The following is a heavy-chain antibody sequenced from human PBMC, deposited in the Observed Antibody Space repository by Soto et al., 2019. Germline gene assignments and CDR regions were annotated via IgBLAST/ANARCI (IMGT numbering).Heavy chain of an antibody. CDR2: ISAYNGNT. CDR1: GYTFTSYG. Sequence: ASVKVSFKASGYTFTSYGISWVRQAPGQGLEWMGWISAYNGNTDYAQKLQGRVTMTTDTSTSTAYMELRSLRSDDTAVYYCARDIYSSSSGGLYSYGMEGWGQGTTVTVSS. CDR3: ARDIYSSSSGGLYSYGMEG. J-gene: IGHJ6*02. V-gene: IGHV1-18*01. D-gene: IGHD6-6*01.